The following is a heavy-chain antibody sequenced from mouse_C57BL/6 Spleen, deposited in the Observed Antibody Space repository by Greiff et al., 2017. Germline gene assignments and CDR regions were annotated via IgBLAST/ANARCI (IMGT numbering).Heavy chain of an antibody. CDR2: ISDGGSYT. CDR3: ARDRDYGSSPLDY. J-gene: IGHJ2*01. Sequence: EVQVVESGGGLVKPGGSLKLSCAASGFTFSSYAMSWVRQTPEKRLEWVATISDGGSYTYYPDNVKGRFTISRDNAKNNLYLQMSHLKSEDTAMYYCARDRDYGSSPLDYWGQGTTLTVSS. V-gene: IGHV5-4*01. D-gene: IGHD1-1*01. CDR1: GFTFSSYA.